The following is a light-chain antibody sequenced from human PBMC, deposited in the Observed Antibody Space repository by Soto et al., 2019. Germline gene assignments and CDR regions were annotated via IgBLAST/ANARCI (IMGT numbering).Light chain of an antibody. CDR1: QSVISS. CDR2: GAS. Sequence: EIVLTQSPGTLSLSPGERATLSCTASQSVISSLAWYQQKPGQAPSLLISGASSRATGIPDRFSGSGSGTALTLTISGLRSEDFAVYSCQHYNKWPPITFVQCPRLEI. J-gene: IGKJ5*01. CDR3: QHYNKWPPIT. V-gene: IGKV3D-15*01.